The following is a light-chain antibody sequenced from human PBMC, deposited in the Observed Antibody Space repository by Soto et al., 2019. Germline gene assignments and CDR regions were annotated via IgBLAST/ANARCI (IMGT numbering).Light chain of an antibody. CDR2: GAS. CDR3: QQRTNWMYT. V-gene: IGKV3-11*01. J-gene: IGKJ2*01. Sequence: EIVLTQSTATLSLSPGERATLSCRASQSVSSHLAWYQQKPGQAPRLLIYGASNRATGIPARFSGSGSGTDFTLTISSLEPEDFAVYHCQQRTNWMYTFGQGTKLEIK. CDR1: QSVSSH.